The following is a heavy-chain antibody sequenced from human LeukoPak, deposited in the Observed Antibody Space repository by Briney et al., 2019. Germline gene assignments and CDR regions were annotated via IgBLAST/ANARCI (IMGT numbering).Heavy chain of an antibody. V-gene: IGHV4-38-2*02. CDR2: MSHSAGT. Sequence: SETLSFTCSVSGYSISSGYYWGWIRQPPGKGLEWIGSMSHSAGTYQNPSLKSRVTISIDTSKNQFFLKVNSVTAADTAVYYCARSGADYIWGSYRFGSWFDPWGQGTLVTVSS. J-gene: IGHJ5*02. D-gene: IGHD3-16*02. CDR3: ARSGADYIWGSYRFGSWFDP. CDR1: GYSISSGYY.